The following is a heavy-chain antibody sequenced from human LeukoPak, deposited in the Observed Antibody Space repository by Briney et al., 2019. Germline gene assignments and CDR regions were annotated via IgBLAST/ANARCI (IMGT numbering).Heavy chain of an antibody. CDR3: AVWFGEAGTFQH. V-gene: IGHV3-13*01. CDR2: IGTAGDT. CDR1: GFTFSSYD. J-gene: IGHJ1*01. D-gene: IGHD3-10*01. Sequence: PGGSLRLSCAASGFTFSSYDMHWVRQATGKGLEWVSAIGTAGDTYYPGSVKGRFTISRENAKNSLYLQMNSLRAGDTAVYYCAVWFGEAGTFQHWGQGTLVTVSS.